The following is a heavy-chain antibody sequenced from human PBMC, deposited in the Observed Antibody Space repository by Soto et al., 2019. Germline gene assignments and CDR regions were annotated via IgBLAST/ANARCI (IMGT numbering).Heavy chain of an antibody. D-gene: IGHD6-13*01. CDR3: ARSIAAAYFDY. Sequence: GGSLRLSCAASGFTFSSYGMHWVRQAPGKGLKWVAVIWYDGSNKYYADSVRGRLTISRDNSKNTQYLQMNSLRAEAAAVYYCARSIAAAYFDYWGQGTLVTVSS. V-gene: IGHV3-33*08. CDR2: IWYDGSNK. CDR1: GFTFSSYG. J-gene: IGHJ4*02.